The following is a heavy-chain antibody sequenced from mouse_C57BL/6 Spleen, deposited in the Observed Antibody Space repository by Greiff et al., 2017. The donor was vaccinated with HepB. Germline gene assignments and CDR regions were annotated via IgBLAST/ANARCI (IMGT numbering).Heavy chain of an antibody. J-gene: IGHJ2*01. CDR3: ARDPQLTGTPCYFDY. V-gene: IGHV5-4*01. Sequence: EVKLMESGGGLVKPGGSLKLSCAASGFTFSSYAMSWVRQTPEKRLEWVATISDGGSYTYYPDNVKGRFTISRDNAKNNLYLQMSHLKSEDTAMYYCARDPQLTGTPCYFDYWGQGTTLTVSS. CDR2: ISDGGSYT. D-gene: IGHD4-1*01. CDR1: GFTFSSYA.